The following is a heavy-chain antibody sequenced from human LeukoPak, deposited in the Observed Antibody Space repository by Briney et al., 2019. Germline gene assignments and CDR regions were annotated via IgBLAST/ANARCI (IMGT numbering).Heavy chain of an antibody. J-gene: IGHJ6*03. CDR1: GGTFSSYA. Sequence: SVKVPCKASGGTFSSYAISWVRQAPGQGLEWMGRIIPIFGTANYAQKFQGRVTITTDESTSTAYMELSSLRSEDTAVYYCARVYYDFWSGAHYYYMDVWGKGTTVTVSS. V-gene: IGHV1-69*05. CDR2: IIPIFGTA. CDR3: ARVYYDFWSGAHYYYMDV. D-gene: IGHD3-3*01.